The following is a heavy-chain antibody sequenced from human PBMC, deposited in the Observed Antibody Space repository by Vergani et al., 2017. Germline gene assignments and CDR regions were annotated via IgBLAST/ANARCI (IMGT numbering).Heavy chain of an antibody. J-gene: IGHJ4*02. Sequence: QVQLVESGGGVVQPGRSLRLSCAASGFTFSSYGMHWVRQAPGKGLEWVAVISYDGSNKYYADSVKGRFTISRDNSKNTLYLQMNSLRAEDTAVYYCAKDLLEGIAAAGTGYWGQGTLVTVSS. CDR1: GFTFSSYG. V-gene: IGHV3-30*18. D-gene: IGHD6-13*01. CDR2: ISYDGSNK. CDR3: AKDLLEGIAAAGTGY.